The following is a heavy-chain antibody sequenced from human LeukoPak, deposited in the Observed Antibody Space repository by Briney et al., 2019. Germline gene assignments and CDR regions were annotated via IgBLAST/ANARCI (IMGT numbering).Heavy chain of an antibody. CDR3: ARNNGMDV. Sequence: PGGSLRLSCAASGFAFSSHWMTWGRQVPGRGPEWVANVNRDGSETYYLDSVKGRFTISKDNAKNSLYLQMNSLRAEDTALYHCARNNGMDVWGQGTTVIVSS. V-gene: IGHV3-7*03. CDR1: GFAFSSHW. J-gene: IGHJ6*02. CDR2: VNRDGSET.